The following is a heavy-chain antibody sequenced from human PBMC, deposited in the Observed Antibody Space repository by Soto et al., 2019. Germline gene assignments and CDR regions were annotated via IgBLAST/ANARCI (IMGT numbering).Heavy chain of an antibody. J-gene: IGHJ3*02. V-gene: IGHV1-46*01. CDR3: ARDTGYDHDAFDI. D-gene: IGHD5-12*01. Sequence: ASLKVSCKASGYTFTTYDINWVRQAPGQGLEWMGIINPTGSMTKYSQRFQGRLTMTRDTSTSTDYMELTTLTSEDTAVYFCARDTGYDHDAFDIWGQGTMVTVSS. CDR2: INPTGSMT. CDR1: GYTFTTYD.